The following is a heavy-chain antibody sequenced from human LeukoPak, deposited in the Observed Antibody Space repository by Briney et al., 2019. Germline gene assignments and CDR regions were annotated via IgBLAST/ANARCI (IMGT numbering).Heavy chain of an antibody. Sequence: PGGSLRLSCAASGFTFSSYGMHWVRQAPGKGLGWVAFIRYDGTNKYYADSVKGRFTISRDDSKNTLYLQMSSLRAEDTAVYYCAKEKSSGWHDAFDIGGQGTTVTVSS. J-gene: IGHJ3*02. D-gene: IGHD6-19*01. CDR1: GFTFSSYG. CDR3: AKEKSSGWHDAFDI. CDR2: IRYDGTNK. V-gene: IGHV3-30*02.